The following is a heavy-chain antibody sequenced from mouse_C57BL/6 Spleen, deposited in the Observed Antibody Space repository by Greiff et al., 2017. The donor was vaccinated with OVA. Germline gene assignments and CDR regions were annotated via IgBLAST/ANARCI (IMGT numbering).Heavy chain of an antibody. D-gene: IGHD4-1*01. J-gene: IGHJ4*01. CDR3: ARRRTGTYYAMDY. CDR2: ISSGSSTI. V-gene: IGHV5-17*01. Sequence: EVKVVESGGGLVKPGGSLKLSCAASGFTFSDYGMHWVRQAPEKGLEWVAYISSGSSTIYYADTVKGRFTISRDNAKNTLFLQMTSLRSEETAMYYGARRRTGTYYAMDYWGQGTSVTVSS. CDR1: GFTFSDYG.